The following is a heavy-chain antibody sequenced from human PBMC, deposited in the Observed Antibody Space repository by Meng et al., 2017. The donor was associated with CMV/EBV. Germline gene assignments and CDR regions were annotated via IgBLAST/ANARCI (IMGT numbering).Heavy chain of an antibody. CDR3: AKDLGSYCSGGSCYNVFDY. D-gene: IGHD2-15*01. J-gene: IGHJ4*02. CDR2: ISSSGSTI. V-gene: IGHV3-11*01. CDR1: GFTFSDYY. Sequence: GESLKISCAASGFTFSDYYMSWIRQAPGKGLEWVSYISSSGSTIYYADSVKGRFTISRDNAKNSLYLQMNSLRAEDTAVYYCAKDLGSYCSGGSCYNVFDYWGQGTLVTVSS.